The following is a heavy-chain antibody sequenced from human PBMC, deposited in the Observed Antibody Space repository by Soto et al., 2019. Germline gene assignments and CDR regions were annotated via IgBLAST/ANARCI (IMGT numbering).Heavy chain of an antibody. D-gene: IGHD2-15*01. CDR3: ARDCSGGSCPLSDYYYYYGMDV. V-gene: IGHV3-30-3*01. J-gene: IGHJ6*02. CDR2: ISYDGSNK. CDR1: GFTFSSYA. Sequence: PGGSLRLSSAASGFTFSSYAMHWVRQAPGKGLEWVAVISYDGSNKYYADSVKGRFTISRDNSKNTLYLQMNSLRAEDTAVYYCARDCSGGSCPLSDYYYYYGMDVWGQGTTVTVSS.